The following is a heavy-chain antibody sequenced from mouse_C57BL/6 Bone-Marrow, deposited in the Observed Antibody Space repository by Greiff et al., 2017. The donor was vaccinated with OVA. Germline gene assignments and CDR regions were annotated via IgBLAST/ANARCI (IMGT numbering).Heavy chain of an antibody. CDR2: IDPSDSET. CDR1: GYTFTSYW. J-gene: IGHJ2*01. CDR3: ARCSSYCDY. Sequence: QVQLQQPGAELVRPGSSVKLSCKASGYTFTSYWMHWVKQRPIQGLDWIGNIDPSDSETHYNQKFKDKATLTVDKSSSTAYMQLSSLTSEDSAVYYCARCSSYCDYWGQGTTLTVSS. V-gene: IGHV1-52*01. D-gene: IGHD1-1*01.